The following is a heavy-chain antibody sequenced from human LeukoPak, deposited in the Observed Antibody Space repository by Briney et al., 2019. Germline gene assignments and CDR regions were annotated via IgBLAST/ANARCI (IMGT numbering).Heavy chain of an antibody. J-gene: IGHJ4*02. Sequence: ASVKVSCKASGYTFKSYAMNWVRQAPGQGFECLGWINTNTGNPTYAQGFTGRFVFSLDTSVSTAYLQISSLKAEDTGVYYCARGGYDSGSYYKRPLYYFDYWGQGTLVTVSS. V-gene: IGHV7-4-1*02. CDR3: ARGGYDSGSYYKRPLYYFDY. CDR2: INTNTGNP. D-gene: IGHD3-10*01. CDR1: GYTFKSYA.